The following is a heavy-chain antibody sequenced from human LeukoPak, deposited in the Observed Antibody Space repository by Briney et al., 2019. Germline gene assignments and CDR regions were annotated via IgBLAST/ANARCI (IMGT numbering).Heavy chain of an antibody. D-gene: IGHD3-10*01. V-gene: IGHV1-69*13. Sequence: SVKVSCKASGGTFSSYAISWVRQAPGQGLEWMGGIIPIFGTANYAQKFQGRVTITADESTGTAYMELSSLRSEDTAVYYCARGVAYGSGSYYKYYFDYWGQGTLVTVSS. CDR2: IIPIFGTA. CDR1: GGTFSSYA. J-gene: IGHJ4*02. CDR3: ARGVAYGSGSYYKYYFDY.